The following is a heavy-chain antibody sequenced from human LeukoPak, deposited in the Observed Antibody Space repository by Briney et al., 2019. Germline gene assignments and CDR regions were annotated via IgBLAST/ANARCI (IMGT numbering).Heavy chain of an antibody. J-gene: IGHJ6*02. V-gene: IGHV3-23*01. CDR3: ASHTYCSSTSCEMEPYYYYGMDV. CDR2: ISGSGGST. CDR1: GFTFSSYA. D-gene: IGHD2-2*01. Sequence: PGGSLRLSCAASGFTFSSYAMSWVRQAPGKGLEWVSAISGSGGSTYYADSVKGRFTISRDNSKNALYLQMNSLRAEDTAVYYCASHTYCSSTSCEMEPYYYYGMDVWGQGTTVTVSS.